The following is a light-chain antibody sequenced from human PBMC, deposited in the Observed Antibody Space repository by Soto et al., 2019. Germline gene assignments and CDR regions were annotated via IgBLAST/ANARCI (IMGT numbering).Light chain of an antibody. J-gene: IGKJ5*01. Sequence: EIVLTQSPGTLSLSPGERATLSCRARQSLSGNYLAWYQQKPGQAPRFLIYGASNRATGIPDRFSGGGSGTDFALTISRPEPEDSAVYYCQQYGSSPITFGQGTRLEIK. CDR1: QSLSGNY. CDR3: QQYGSSPIT. CDR2: GAS. V-gene: IGKV3-20*01.